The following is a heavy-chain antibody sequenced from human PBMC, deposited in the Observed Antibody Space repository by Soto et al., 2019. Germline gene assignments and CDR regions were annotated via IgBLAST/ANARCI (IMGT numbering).Heavy chain of an antibody. CDR3: ARDRSAGDYFYYGMDV. V-gene: IGHV1-2*02. CDR2: INPRTAAT. D-gene: IGHD1-1*01. J-gene: IGHJ6*02. CDR1: GYSFSDYF. Sequence: GASVKVSCKPSGYSFSDYFIQWVRQAPGQGLEWVAWINPRTAATNYAKKFQGRVSLTWDTSSTTAYMELTRLRPDDTAVYYCARDRSAGDYFYYGMDVWGQGTTVTVSS.